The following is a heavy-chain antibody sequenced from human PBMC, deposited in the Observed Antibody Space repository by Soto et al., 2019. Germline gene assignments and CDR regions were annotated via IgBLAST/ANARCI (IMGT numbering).Heavy chain of an antibody. CDR3: ARGTLGPDY. J-gene: IGHJ4*02. V-gene: IGHV3-23*01. Sequence: GRSLRLSWAVSGVTFSNYAMSWVRQAPGKGLEWVSTVSGGGGSGSTFYADSVKGRFTISRDNSKNTLYLQMNSLRADDTAVYYCARGTLGPDYWGQGILVTVS. CDR2: VSGGGGSGST. CDR1: GVTFSNYA.